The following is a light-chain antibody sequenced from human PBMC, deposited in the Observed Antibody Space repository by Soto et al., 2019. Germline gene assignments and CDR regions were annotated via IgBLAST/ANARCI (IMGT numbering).Light chain of an antibody. V-gene: IGKV1-5*01. J-gene: IGKJ1*01. CDR2: DAS. CDR1: QSISSW. Sequence: DIQMTQSPSTLSASVGDRVTITCRASQSISSWLAWYQQKPRKAPKLLIYDASSLESGVPSRFSGSGSGTEFTLTISSLQPADFATYYCQHYNSYPWTFGQGTKVEIK. CDR3: QHYNSYPWT.